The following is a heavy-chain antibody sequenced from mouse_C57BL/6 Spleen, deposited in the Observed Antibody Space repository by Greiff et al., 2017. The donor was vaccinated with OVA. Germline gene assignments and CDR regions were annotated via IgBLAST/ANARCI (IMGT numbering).Heavy chain of an antibody. CDR2: IYPGDGDT. D-gene: IGHD1-1*01. CDR3: AREGKNYYGTSSLFAY. CDR1: GYAFSSYW. J-gene: IGHJ3*01. V-gene: IGHV1-80*01. Sequence: QVQLKESGAELVKPGASVKISCKASGYAFSSYWMNWVKQRPGKGLEWIGQIYPGDGDTNYNGKFKGKATLTADKSSSTAYMQLSSLTSEDSAVYFCAREGKNYYGTSSLFAYWGQGTLVTVSA.